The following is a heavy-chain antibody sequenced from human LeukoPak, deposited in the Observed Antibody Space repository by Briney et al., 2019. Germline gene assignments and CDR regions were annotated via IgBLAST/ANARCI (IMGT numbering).Heavy chain of an antibody. CDR2: INPDGGNT. V-gene: IGHV1-46*01. J-gene: IGHJ3*01. D-gene: IGHD5-24*01. Sequence: ASVKDSCKASGYTFTNSYIHWVRQAPGQVLEWMGLINPDGGNTNYAQNFQGRVTLTRDTSTSTVYMELSSLRSEDTAIYYCARIRDGYNDAYDLWGQGTVVTVPS. CDR1: GYTFTNSY. CDR3: ARIRDGYNDAYDL.